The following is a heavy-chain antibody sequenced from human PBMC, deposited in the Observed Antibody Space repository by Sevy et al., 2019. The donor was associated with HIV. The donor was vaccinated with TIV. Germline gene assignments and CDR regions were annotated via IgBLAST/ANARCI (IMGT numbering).Heavy chain of an antibody. CDR1: GFAFYDYS. Sequence: GGSLRLSCAASGFAFYDYSMSWIRQAPGKGLEWVATLYFGCGKINYADSVKGRFTISSDNSKNSFYLQMDNLRVEDTALYYCARKGCTRPHDYWGHGTRVTVSS. D-gene: IGHD2-8*01. J-gene: IGHJ4*01. CDR2: LYFGCGKI. CDR3: ARKGCTRPHDY. V-gene: IGHV3-23*01.